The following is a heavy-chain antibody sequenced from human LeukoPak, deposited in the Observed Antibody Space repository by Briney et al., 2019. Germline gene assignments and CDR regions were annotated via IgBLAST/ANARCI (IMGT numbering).Heavy chain of an antibody. Sequence: ASVKISCKTSGYTFTAYYIHWVRQAPGQGLEWMGWINPRTGDAEYAQKFQGRATMTRDASIATGYLELRRLTSDDTAVYYCATYGSGSQRFWGQGVLVTVSS. D-gene: IGHD3-10*01. CDR3: ATYGSGSQRF. CDR2: INPRTGDA. V-gene: IGHV1-2*02. CDR1: GYTFTAYY. J-gene: IGHJ4*02.